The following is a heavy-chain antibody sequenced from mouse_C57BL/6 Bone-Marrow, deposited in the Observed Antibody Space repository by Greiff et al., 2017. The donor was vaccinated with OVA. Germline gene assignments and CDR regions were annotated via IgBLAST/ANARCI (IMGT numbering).Heavy chain of an antibody. CDR3: SRRGDSKGWFAY. D-gene: IGHD2-5*01. V-gene: IGHV1-19*01. CDR1: GYTFTDYY. J-gene: IGHJ3*01. Sequence: EVKLVESGPVLVKPGASVKLSCKASGYTFTDYYMHWVKQSPGQSLEWIGIINPYNGGTNYNQKFKGKATLTVDKSSRTAYMELNSLTSEDSAVYYCSRRGDSKGWFAYWGQGTLVTVSA. CDR2: INPYNGGT.